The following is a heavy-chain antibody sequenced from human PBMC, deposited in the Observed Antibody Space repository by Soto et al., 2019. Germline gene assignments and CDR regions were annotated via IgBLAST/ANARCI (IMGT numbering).Heavy chain of an antibody. CDR3: AAGEASSRSLAPYCLDF. D-gene: IGHD6-13*01. Sequence: SETLSLPCTVSGSSMNNYYWSWIRQAPGKGLKYIGSISYMGTTNYNPSLKSRVTISVDTSKNQLSIKLLSVTTADTPAYFCAAGEASSRSLAPYCLDFWGQGTMVTVSS. CDR2: ISYMGTT. J-gene: IGHJ4*02. CDR1: GSSMNNYY. V-gene: IGHV4-59*01.